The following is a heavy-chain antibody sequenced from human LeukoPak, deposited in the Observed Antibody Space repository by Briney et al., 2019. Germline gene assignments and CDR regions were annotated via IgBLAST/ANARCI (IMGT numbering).Heavy chain of an antibody. D-gene: IGHD3-3*01. CDR2: INPNSGGT. CDR1: GYTFTDYY. Sequence: ASLTVSCKASGYTFTDYYMHWVRQAPGQGLEWMGWINPNSGGTNYAQKFHGTVTKARDNSISTAYMELSRLRSDDTGVYYCARDFLRRGFGVVLGYYYYYLDVWGKGTTVTVSS. CDR3: ARDFLRRGFGVVLGYYYYYLDV. J-gene: IGHJ6*03. V-gene: IGHV1-2*02.